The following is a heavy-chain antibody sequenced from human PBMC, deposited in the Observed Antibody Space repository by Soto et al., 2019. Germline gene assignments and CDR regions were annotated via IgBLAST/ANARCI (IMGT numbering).Heavy chain of an antibody. V-gene: IGHV4-4*02. CDR3: ARHIAVPTTRGFDY. CDR1: GASISSTNW. J-gene: IGHJ4*02. CDR2: IYHSGAT. Sequence: QVQLQESGPGLVKPSGTLSLTCAVSGASISSTNWWSWVRQAPGEGPEWIGEIYHSGATNYNPSLKSRVFISMDASQNQLPLRLDSVPAADTAVYFCARHIAVPTTRGFDYWGQGTLVTVSS. D-gene: IGHD2-15*01.